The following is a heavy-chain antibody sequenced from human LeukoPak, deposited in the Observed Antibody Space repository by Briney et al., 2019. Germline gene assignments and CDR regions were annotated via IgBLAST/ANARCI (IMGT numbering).Heavy chain of an antibody. CDR3: AKGGPVSGNYFHLDY. J-gene: IGHJ4*02. CDR2: ISDSGTST. Sequence: GGSLRLSCAASGFTFSTYAMSWVRQAPGKGLEWVSSISDSGTSTYYADSVKGRFTISRDNSKDTLYLQMSSLRAEDTAVYYCAKGGPVSGNYFHLDYWGQGTRVTVSS. V-gene: IGHV3-23*01. CDR1: GFTFSTYA. D-gene: IGHD1-26*01.